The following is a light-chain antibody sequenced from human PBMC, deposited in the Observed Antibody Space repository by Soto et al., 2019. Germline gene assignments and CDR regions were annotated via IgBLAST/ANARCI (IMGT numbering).Light chain of an antibody. J-gene: IGKJ1*01. CDR3: LQDYSYPRT. Sequence: AIQMTQSPSSLSASIGDRVTITCRASQDIRTELAWYQQRPGKAPKLLVYGSFTLQSGVPSRFSGSGSGTNFPLTISSLQPEDFATYFCLQDYSYPRTFGQGTKVEIK. V-gene: IGKV1-6*01. CDR1: QDIRTE. CDR2: GSF.